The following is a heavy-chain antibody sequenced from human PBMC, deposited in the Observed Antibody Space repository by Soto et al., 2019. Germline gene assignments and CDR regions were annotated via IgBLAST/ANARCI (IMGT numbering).Heavy chain of an antibody. CDR1: GYTFTIYY. D-gene: IGHD2-21*02. CDR2: INPSGGST. Sequence: ASVKVSCKASGYTFTIYYMHWVLQAPGQGLEWMGIINPSGGSTSYAQKFQGRVTMTRDTSTSTVYMELSSLRSEDTAVYYCARDIKIRSGGGDCYFFDYWGQGTLVTVSS. CDR3: ARDIKIRSGGGDCYFFDY. J-gene: IGHJ4*02. V-gene: IGHV1-46*01.